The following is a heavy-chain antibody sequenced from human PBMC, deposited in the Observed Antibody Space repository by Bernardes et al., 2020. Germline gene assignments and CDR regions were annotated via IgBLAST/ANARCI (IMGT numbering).Heavy chain of an antibody. Sequence: GGPLKLSCAAFGFTFREYWITWVRKAPGKGLEWVDNIKKDGTEKYYVDSVKGRFTISRDNAKNSVYLQMNSLRAEDTAVYYCARLGGYCSTSSCYGWFDSWGQGTLVTVSS. CDR1: GFTFREYW. J-gene: IGHJ5*01. CDR2: IKKDGTEK. V-gene: IGHV3-7*01. CDR3: ARLGGYCSTSSCYGWFDS. D-gene: IGHD2-2*01.